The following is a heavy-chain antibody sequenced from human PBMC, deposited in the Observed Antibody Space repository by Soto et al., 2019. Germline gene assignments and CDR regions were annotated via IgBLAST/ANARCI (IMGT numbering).Heavy chain of an antibody. V-gene: IGHV2-5*02. J-gene: IGHJ5*02. CDR3: ARTFKLLWFGELTWFDP. Sequence: GSGPTLVNPTQTLTLTCTFSGFSLSTSGVGVGWIRQPPGKALEWLALIYWDDDKRYSPSLKSRLTITKDTSKNQVVLTMTNMDPVDTATYYCARTFKLLWFGELTWFDPWGQGTLVTVSS. CDR1: GFSLSTSGVG. CDR2: IYWDDDK. D-gene: IGHD3-10*01.